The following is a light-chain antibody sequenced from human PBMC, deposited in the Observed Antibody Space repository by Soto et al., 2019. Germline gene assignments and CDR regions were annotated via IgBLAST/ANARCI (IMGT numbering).Light chain of an antibody. CDR1: QSFLYSSNDNNY. J-gene: IGKJ4*01. CDR3: QQYYTTPLT. CDR2: WAS. Sequence: DIGMTQSPDSLAVSLGEGATISCKSSQSFLYSSNDNNYLAWYQQRPGQPPKLLIYWASTRESGVPDRFSGSGSGTDFTLTISSLQAEDVAVYFCQQYYTTPLTFGGGTKVDIK. V-gene: IGKV4-1*01.